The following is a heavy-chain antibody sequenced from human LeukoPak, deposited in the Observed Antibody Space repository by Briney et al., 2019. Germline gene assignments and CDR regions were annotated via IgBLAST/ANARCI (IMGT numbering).Heavy chain of an antibody. Sequence: GGSLRLSCAASGNYWMHWVRQAPGKGLVWVSHINSDGSWTSYADSVKGRFTISKDNAKNTVYLQMNSLRAEDTAVYYCAKEGSSGSLLDIYYFDYWGQGTLVTVSS. J-gene: IGHJ4*02. CDR1: GNYW. V-gene: IGHV3-74*01. CDR3: AKEGSSGSLLDIYYFDY. D-gene: IGHD6-19*01. CDR2: INSDGSWT.